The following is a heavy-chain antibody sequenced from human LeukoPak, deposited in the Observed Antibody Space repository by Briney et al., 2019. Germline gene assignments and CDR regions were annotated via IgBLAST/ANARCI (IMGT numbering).Heavy chain of an antibody. D-gene: IGHD1-26*01. CDR2: ISTYNGHT. CDR1: GYTFTIYG. CDR3: ARDHAAGWELPLNWFDP. V-gene: IGHV1-18*01. Sequence: ASVKVSCKASGYTFTIYGIHWVRQSPGHGLESMGWISTYNGHTNYAQKFQGRVTMTTDTSTSTASMELRSLRSDDTAVYYCARDHAAGWELPLNWFDPWGQGTLVTVSS. J-gene: IGHJ5*02.